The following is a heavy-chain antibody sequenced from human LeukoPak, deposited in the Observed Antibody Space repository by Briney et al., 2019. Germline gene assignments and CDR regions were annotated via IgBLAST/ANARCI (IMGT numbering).Heavy chain of an antibody. Sequence: PSETLSLTCTVSGGSISSYYWSWIRQPPGKGLEWIGYIYYSGSTNYNPSLTSRVTISVDTSKNQFSLKLSSVTAADTAVYYCARRVLRYFDWLPKNNWFDPWGQGTLVTVSS. V-gene: IGHV4-59*12. CDR3: ARRVLRYFDWLPKNNWFDP. D-gene: IGHD3-9*01. J-gene: IGHJ5*02. CDR2: IYYSGST. CDR1: GGSISSYY.